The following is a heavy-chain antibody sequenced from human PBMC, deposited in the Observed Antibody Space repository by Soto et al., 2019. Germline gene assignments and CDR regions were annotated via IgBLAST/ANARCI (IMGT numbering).Heavy chain of an antibody. V-gene: IGHV3-15*01. CDR2: IKSKTDGGTT. J-gene: IGHJ4*02. Sequence: GGSLRLSCAASGFTFSNAWMSWVRQAPGKGLEWVGRIKSKTDGGTTDYAAPVKGRFTISRDDSKNTLYLQMNSLKTEDTAVYYCTTDRSVATLRNFDYWGQGTLVTVSS. CDR3: TTDRSVATLRNFDY. CDR1: GFTFSNAW. D-gene: IGHD5-12*01.